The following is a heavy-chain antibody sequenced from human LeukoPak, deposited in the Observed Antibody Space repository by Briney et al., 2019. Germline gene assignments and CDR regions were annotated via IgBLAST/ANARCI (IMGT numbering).Heavy chain of an antibody. CDR2: ISYDGSNK. J-gene: IGHJ4*02. Sequence: GGSLRLSCAASGFTFSSYGMHWVRQAPGKGLEWVAVISYDGSNKYYADSVKGRFTISRDNSKNTLYLQMNSLRAEDMALYYCAKGWSGSGSYGPFDYWGQGTLVTVSS. D-gene: IGHD3-10*01. V-gene: IGHV3-30*18. CDR3: AKGWSGSGSYGPFDY. CDR1: GFTFSSYG.